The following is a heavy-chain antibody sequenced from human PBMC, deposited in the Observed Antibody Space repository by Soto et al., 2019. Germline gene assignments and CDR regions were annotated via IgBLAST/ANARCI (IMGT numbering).Heavy chain of an antibody. J-gene: IGHJ6*02. CDR1: GYRFTSSV. V-gene: IGHV1-18*04. CDR2: ISAYNGNT. Sequence: QVHLVQSGGEVKKPGASVKVSCKASGYRFTSSVFSWVRQAPGQGLEWMGGISAYNGNTLYAQKFKGRVTMTTDTSTSTAYMELGSMRSDDPAVYYCATDPYCGSAPGCSALDAWGQGTTVTVSS. D-gene: IGHD2-21*01. CDR3: ATDPYCGSAPGCSALDA.